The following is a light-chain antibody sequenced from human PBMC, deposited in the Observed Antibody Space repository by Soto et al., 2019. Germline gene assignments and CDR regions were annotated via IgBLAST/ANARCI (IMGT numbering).Light chain of an antibody. Sequence: DIQITQYTSSLSASLGDRVTITCRASQTISNYLNWYQQKSGRAPELLVYAASNLQSGVPSRFTGSGSGTHFTLTISGLEPADFVTYFCPQSYNPPIPFGQVRLLAI. CDR3: PQSYNPPIP. CDR2: AAS. CDR1: QTISNY. J-gene: IGKJ5*01. V-gene: IGKV1-39*01.